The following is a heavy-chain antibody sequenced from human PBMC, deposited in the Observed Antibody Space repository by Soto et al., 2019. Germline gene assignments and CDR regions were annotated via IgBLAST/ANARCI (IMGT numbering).Heavy chain of an antibody. CDR3: ACFPGHRKVDAAAASSSWSLAD. CDR2: NIPIFGTA. J-gene: IGHJ4*01. CDR1: GRPFSSYA. D-gene: IGHD6-13*01. Sequence: LVRVSCMVSGRPFSSYATSWVRQAPVQGLEWMEGNIPIFGTANYAQKFQGSVTITADESTSTAYIELSSMRSEDAAVYYCACFPGHRKVDAAAASSSWSLADWGHGTLVTVSS. V-gene: IGHV1-69*13.